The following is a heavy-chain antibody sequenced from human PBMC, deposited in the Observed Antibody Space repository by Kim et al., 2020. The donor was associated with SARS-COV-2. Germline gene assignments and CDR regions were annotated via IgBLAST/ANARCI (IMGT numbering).Heavy chain of an antibody. J-gene: IGHJ4*01. V-gene: IGHV3-11*05. D-gene: IGHD1-1*01. Sequence: GGSLRLSCAASGFTLSDYYMSWIRQAPGKGLEWVSYISSSSSYTKYADSVKGRFTISRDNAKNSLYLQVISLRPEDTAVYYCARVPEGTTSAYYFVFWG. CDR2: ISSSSSYT. CDR1: GFTLSDYY. CDR3: ARVPEGTTSAYYFVF.